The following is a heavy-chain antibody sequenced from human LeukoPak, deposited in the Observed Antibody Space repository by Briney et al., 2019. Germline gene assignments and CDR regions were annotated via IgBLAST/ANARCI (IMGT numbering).Heavy chain of an antibody. J-gene: IGHJ5*02. CDR3: ARAVNPYRSGYCRGVCNWFDP. D-gene: IGHD3-22*01. Sequence: WASVKVSCKASGYTFTSYGISWVRQAPGQGLEWMGWISAYNGNTNYAQKLQGRVTMTTDTSTSTAYMELSSLRSEDTAVYYCARAVNPYRSGYCRGVCNWFDPWGQGTLVTVSS. CDR2: ISAYNGNT. CDR1: GYTFTSYG. V-gene: IGHV1-18*01.